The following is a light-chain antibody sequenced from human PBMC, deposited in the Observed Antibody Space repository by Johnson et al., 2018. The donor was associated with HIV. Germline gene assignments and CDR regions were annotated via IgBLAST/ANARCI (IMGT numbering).Light chain of an antibody. V-gene: IGLV1-44*01. CDR2: RNN. CDR3: AAWDDSLNGPV. Sequence: QSVLTQPPSASATPGQRVTISCSGSSSNIGSNTVNWYQQLPGTAPKLLIYRNNQRPSGVPDRFSGSKSDTSASLAISGLQAEDEADYYCAAWDDSLNGPVFGTGTKVTVL. J-gene: IGLJ1*01. CDR1: SSNIGSNT.